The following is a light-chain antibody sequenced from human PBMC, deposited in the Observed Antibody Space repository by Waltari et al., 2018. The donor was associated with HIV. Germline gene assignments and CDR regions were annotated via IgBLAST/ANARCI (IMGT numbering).Light chain of an antibody. V-gene: IGKV3-15*01. J-gene: IGKJ4*01. CDR2: GAS. Sequence: MTQSPATLSVSPGARATLSCRASQSISHNLAWYQQKPGQAPRLLIYGASCRDTGIAGRCGGRWAGTEFTLIISRRHAEDAAVYYWQQYNDWPTFGGGTRVELK. CDR3: QQYNDWPT. CDR1: QSISHN.